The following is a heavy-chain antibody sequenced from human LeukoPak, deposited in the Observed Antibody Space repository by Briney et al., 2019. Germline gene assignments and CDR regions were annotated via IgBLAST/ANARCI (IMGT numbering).Heavy chain of an antibody. D-gene: IGHD3-22*01. Sequence: GESLQISCKGSGYSFTSYWISWVRQMPGKGLEWMGRIDPSDSYTNYSPSFQGHVTISADKSISTAYLQWSSLKASDTAMYYCARQFRDSSGYYSYYFDYWGQGTLVTVSS. CDR1: GYSFTSYW. CDR3: ARQFRDSSGYYSYYFDY. CDR2: IDPSDSYT. V-gene: IGHV5-10-1*01. J-gene: IGHJ4*02.